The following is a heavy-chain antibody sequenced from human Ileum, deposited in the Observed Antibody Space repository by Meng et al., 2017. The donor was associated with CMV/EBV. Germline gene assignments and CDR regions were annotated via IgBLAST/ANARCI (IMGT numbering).Heavy chain of an antibody. V-gene: IGHV6-1*01. CDR3: VRLTGNSWLDY. Sequence: QVQLQPSGPGLGTTSQIPLLPSAISGAGASSATVTWNWIRRSPSRGLEWLGRTYHRSKWFNDYALSVRGRITINPDISKNQLSLQLNSVTPEDTAVYYCVRLTGNSWLDYWGRGTLVTVSS. J-gene: IGHJ4*02. CDR2: TYHRSKWFN. D-gene: IGHD6-13*01. CDR1: GAGASSATVT.